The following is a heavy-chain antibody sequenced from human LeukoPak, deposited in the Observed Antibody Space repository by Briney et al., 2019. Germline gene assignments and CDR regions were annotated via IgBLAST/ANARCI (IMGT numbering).Heavy chain of an antibody. CDR2: ISYDGSNK. D-gene: IGHD3-10*01. Sequence: PGRSLRLSCAASGFTFSSYAMHWVRQAPGKGLEWVAVISYDGSNKYYADSVKGRFTISRDNSKNTLYLQMNSLRAEDTAVNYCARGERFGYFDYWGQGTLVTVSS. V-gene: IGHV3-30*04. J-gene: IGHJ4*02. CDR3: ARGERFGYFDY. CDR1: GFTFSSYA.